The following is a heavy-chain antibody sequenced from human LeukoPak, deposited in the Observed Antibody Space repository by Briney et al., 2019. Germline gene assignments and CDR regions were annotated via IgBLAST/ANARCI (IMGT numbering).Heavy chain of an antibody. V-gene: IGHV4-39*01. D-gene: IGHD3-22*01. Sequence: SETLSPTCTVSGGSISSSSYYWGWIRQPPGTGLEWIGSIYYSGSTYYNPSLKSRVTIPVDTSKNQFSLKLSSVTAADTAVYYCARHVVDSSGYYYSYYYYMDVWGKGTTVTISS. CDR1: GGSISSSSYY. CDR3: ARHVVDSSGYYYSYYYYMDV. J-gene: IGHJ6*03. CDR2: IYYSGST.